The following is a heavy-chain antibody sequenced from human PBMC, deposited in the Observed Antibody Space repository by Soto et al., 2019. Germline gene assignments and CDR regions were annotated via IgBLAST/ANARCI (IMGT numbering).Heavy chain of an antibody. V-gene: IGHV4-31*03. CDR2: TYYSSST. CDR3: AGVYNRNYSL. D-gene: IGHD1-1*01. CDR1: GGSISSGGYY. Sequence: QVQLQESGPGLVKPSQTLSLTCTVSGGSISSGGYYWSWLRQHPGKGLEWIGYTYYSSSTYYNPSLNCRVTISADASKNPFSLKLSSVTAADTAVYLCAGVYNRNYSLWGQGTLVTVSS. J-gene: IGHJ4*02.